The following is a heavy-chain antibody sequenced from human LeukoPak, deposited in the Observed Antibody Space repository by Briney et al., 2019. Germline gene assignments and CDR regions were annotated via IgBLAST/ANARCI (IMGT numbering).Heavy chain of an antibody. D-gene: IGHD3-3*02. Sequence: ASVKVSCKASGYTFTSYGISWVRQAPGQGLEWMGWINPSSGVTIYTQKFQGRVTMTRDTAITTAYMELRRLESDDTAVYYCAREVLVYGLDVWGNGTTVIVSA. J-gene: IGHJ6*04. CDR3: AREVLVYGLDV. V-gene: IGHV1-2*02. CDR2: INPSSGVT. CDR1: GYTFTSYG.